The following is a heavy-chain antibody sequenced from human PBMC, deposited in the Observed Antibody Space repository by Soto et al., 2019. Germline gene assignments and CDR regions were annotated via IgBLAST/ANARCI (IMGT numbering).Heavy chain of an antibody. J-gene: IGHJ4*02. CDR2: ISGSGGST. Sequence: GSLRLSCAASGFTVSSSYAMSWVRQAPGKGLEWVSAISGSGGSTYYADSVKGRFTISRDNSKNTLYLQMNSLRAEDTAVYYCAKPVLDYYDSSGYYFDYWGQGTLVTVSS. D-gene: IGHD3-22*01. V-gene: IGHV3-23*01. CDR1: GFTVSSSYA. CDR3: AKPVLDYYDSSGYYFDY.